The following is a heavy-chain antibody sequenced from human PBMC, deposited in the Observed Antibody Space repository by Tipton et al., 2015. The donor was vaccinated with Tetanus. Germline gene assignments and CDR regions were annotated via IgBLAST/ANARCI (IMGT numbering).Heavy chain of an antibody. D-gene: IGHD5-24*01. CDR1: GDIFTNYA. CDR3: AKASKMATNWYHFDY. Sequence: QLVQSGDEVKKTGSSVKVSCKPSGDIFTNYAITWVRQAPGQGFEWKGGIIPIFGSTKYAQKFKGRVTITVDQSTNTVYMDVSTLQSDDTAVYFCAKASKMATNWYHFDYWGQGTLVTVSS. J-gene: IGHJ4*02. V-gene: IGHV1-69*01. CDR2: IIPIFGST.